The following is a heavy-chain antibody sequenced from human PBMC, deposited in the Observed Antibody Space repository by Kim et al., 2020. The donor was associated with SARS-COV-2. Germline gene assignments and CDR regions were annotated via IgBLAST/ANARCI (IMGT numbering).Heavy chain of an antibody. V-gene: IGHV3-43*02. D-gene: IGHD3-9*01. CDR3: AKAAGGLLRYFDWTYS. J-gene: IGHJ4*02. CDR2: ISGDGGST. Sequence: GGSLRLSCAASGFTFDDYAMHWVRQAPGKGLEWVSLISGDGGSTYYADSVKGRFTISRDNSKNSLYLQMNSLRTEDTALYYCAKAAGGLLRYFDWTYSGGQGTLVTVSS. CDR1: GFTFDDYA.